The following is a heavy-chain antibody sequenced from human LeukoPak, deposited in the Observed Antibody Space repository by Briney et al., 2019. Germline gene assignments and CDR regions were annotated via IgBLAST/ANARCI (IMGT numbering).Heavy chain of an antibody. J-gene: IGHJ4*02. D-gene: IGHD3-22*01. Sequence: ASVKVSCKASGYTFTDYYMQWVRQAPGQGLEWMGWINPNSGGTHYVQRFQGWVTMTRDTSISTAYMELSRLTSDDTAVYYCARGGLYYDSSRANDLNYWGQGTLVTVSS. V-gene: IGHV1-2*04. CDR2: INPNSGGT. CDR3: ARGGLYYDSSRANDLNY. CDR1: GYTFTDYY.